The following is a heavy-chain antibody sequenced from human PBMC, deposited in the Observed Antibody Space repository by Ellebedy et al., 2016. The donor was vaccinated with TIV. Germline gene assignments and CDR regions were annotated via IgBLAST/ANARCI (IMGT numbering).Heavy chain of an antibody. Sequence: GESLKISXAASGFTFSSYAMSWVRQAPGKGLEWVSAISGSGGSTYYADSVKGRFTISRDNSKNTLYLQMNSLRAEDTAVYYCAKIEQLLYFPDYFDYWGQGTLVTVSS. CDR2: ISGSGGST. J-gene: IGHJ4*02. V-gene: IGHV3-23*01. CDR1: GFTFSSYA. CDR3: AKIEQLLYFPDYFDY. D-gene: IGHD2-2*02.